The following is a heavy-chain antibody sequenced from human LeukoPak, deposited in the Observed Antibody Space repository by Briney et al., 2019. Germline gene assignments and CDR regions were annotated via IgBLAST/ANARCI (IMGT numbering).Heavy chain of an antibody. CDR1: GFTFSSYG. CDR3: AKVGHSSGWYGGAFDY. CDR2: ISYDGSNK. D-gene: IGHD6-19*01. V-gene: IGHV3-30*18. J-gene: IGHJ4*02. Sequence: GGSLRLSCAASGFTFSSYGMHWVRQAPGKGLEWVAVISYDGSNKYYADSVKGRFTISRDNSKNTLYLQMNSLRAEDTAVYYCAKVGHSSGWYGGAFDYWGQGTLVTVSS.